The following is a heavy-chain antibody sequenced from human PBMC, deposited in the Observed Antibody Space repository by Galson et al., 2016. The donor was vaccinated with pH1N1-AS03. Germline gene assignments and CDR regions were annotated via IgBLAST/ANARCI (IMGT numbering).Heavy chain of an antibody. J-gene: IGHJ4*02. CDR2: IYYTGTT. V-gene: IGHV4-59*01. CDR1: SASISSYY. CDR3: AAGSPAPFDY. Sequence: SETLSLTCTFSSASISSYYLSWIRQPPGKGLEWIGYIYYTGTTNYNPPLKSRVTMSVDMSKNQFSLKLSSVTAADTAVYYCAAGSPAPFDYWGQGNLFTVSS.